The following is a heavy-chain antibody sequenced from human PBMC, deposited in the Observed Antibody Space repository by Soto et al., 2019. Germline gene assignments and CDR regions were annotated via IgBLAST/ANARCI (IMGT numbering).Heavy chain of an antibody. CDR2: IYYSGTT. CDR1: GGSISRGDYY. CDR3: ARAGFAKYYDSKGVEF. J-gene: IGHJ4*02. Sequence: QVQLQESGPGLVKASQTLSLTCTVSGGSISRGDYYWSWIRQSPGKGLEWIGYIYYSGTTYYNPPLKSRVSLSVDTSKNQFSLDLTSVTGAAAAVYYCARAGFAKYYDSKGVEFWGQGALVTVSS. D-gene: IGHD3-22*01. V-gene: IGHV4-30-4*01.